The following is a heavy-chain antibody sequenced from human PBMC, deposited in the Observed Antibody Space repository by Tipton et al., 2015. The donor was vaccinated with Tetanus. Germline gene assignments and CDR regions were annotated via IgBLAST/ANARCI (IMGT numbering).Heavy chain of an antibody. J-gene: IGHJ4*02. CDR1: GDSISSGDYY. CDR2: IYNSGST. D-gene: IGHD3-22*01. V-gene: IGHV4-30-4*01. CDR3: AREGYYFDGSSYYYYFDS. Sequence: LRLSCTVSGDSISSGDYYWSWIRQPLGKGLEWIGYIYNSGSTYYNPSLKSRITISVDTSKSQFSLNLSSVTAADTAVYYCAREGYYFDGSSYYYYFDSWGQGTLVTVSS.